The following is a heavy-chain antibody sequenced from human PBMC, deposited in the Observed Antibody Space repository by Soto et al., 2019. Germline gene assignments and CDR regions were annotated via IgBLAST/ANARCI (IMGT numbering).Heavy chain of an antibody. CDR1: GGTFSSYA. Sequence: QVQLVQSGAEVKKPGSSVKVSCKASGGTFSSYAISWVRQAPGQGLEWMGGIIPIFGTANYAQKFQGRVTITADESTSTAYMQLSSLRSEDTAVYYCTSLAPTIAAAGIGWFDPWGQGTLVTVSS. D-gene: IGHD6-13*01. V-gene: IGHV1-69*01. J-gene: IGHJ5*02. CDR2: IIPIFGTA. CDR3: TSLAPTIAAAGIGWFDP.